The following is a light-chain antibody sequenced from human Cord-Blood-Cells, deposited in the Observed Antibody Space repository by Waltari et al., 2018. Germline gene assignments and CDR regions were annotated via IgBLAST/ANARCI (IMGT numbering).Light chain of an antibody. Sequence: QSVLTQPPSASGTPGTRVTTSCSGSSSNIGSEYVYWYQRLPGTAPKLLIYRNNQRPSGVPDRFSGSKSGTSASLAISGLRSEDEADYYCAAWDDSLSGPVFGGGTKLTVL. CDR2: RNN. J-gene: IGLJ3*02. CDR3: AAWDDSLSGPV. CDR1: SSNIGSEY. V-gene: IGLV1-47*01.